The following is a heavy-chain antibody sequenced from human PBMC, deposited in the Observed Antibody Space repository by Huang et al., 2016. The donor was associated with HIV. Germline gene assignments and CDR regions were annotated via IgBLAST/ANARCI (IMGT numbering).Heavy chain of an antibody. CDR2: ITPNSGGT. CDR3: AAGIVPAADYYYYYGMDV. Sequence: QVQLVQSGAEVKKPGASVKVSCKASGYTFTVYYLHWVRQAPGQGLEWMGWITPNSGGTNYAQKVQGRVTMTRDTAISTAYMELSRLRSDDTAVYYCAAGIVPAADYYYYYGMDVWGQGTTVTVSS. CDR1: GYTFTVYY. J-gene: IGHJ6*02. V-gene: IGHV1-2*02. D-gene: IGHD2-2*01.